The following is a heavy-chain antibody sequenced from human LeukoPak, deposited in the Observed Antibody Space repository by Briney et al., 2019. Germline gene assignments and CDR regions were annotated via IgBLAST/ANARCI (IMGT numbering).Heavy chain of an antibody. J-gene: IGHJ4*02. CDR1: GFTFSSYA. CDR2: ISGSGGST. D-gene: IGHD3-22*01. V-gene: IGHV3-23*01. CDR3: AKVPITMIVVVYFDY. Sequence: GGSLRLPCAASGFTFSSYATSWVRQAPGKGLEWVSAISGSGGSTYYADSVKGRFTISRDNSKNTLYLQMNSLRAEDTAVYYCAKVPITMIVVVYFDYWGQGTLVTVSS.